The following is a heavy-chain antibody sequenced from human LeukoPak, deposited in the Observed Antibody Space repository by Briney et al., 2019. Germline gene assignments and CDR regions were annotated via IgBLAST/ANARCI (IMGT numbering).Heavy chain of an antibody. Sequence: PSETLSLTCAVYGGSFSGYYWSWIRQPPGKGLEWIGEINHSGSTNYNPSLKSRVTISVDTSKNQFSLKLRSVSAADTAVYYCASTILGPDAFDIWGQGTIVTVSS. CDR3: ASTILGPDAFDI. J-gene: IGHJ3*02. D-gene: IGHD2-2*01. CDR1: GGSFSGYY. CDR2: INHSGST. V-gene: IGHV4-34*01.